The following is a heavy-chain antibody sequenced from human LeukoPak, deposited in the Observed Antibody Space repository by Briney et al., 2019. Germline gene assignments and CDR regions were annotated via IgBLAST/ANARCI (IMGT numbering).Heavy chain of an antibody. D-gene: IGHD6-19*01. V-gene: IGHV4-34*01. CDR2: INHSGST. CDR3: ARGRAVAATYYYYYYMDV. CDR1: GGSFSGYY. J-gene: IGHJ6*03. Sequence: SETLSLTCAVYGGSFSGYYWSWIRQPPGKGLEWIGEINHSGSTNYNPSLKSRVTISVDTSKNQFSLKLSSVTAADTAVYYCARGRAVAATYYYYYYMDVWGKGTTVTVSS.